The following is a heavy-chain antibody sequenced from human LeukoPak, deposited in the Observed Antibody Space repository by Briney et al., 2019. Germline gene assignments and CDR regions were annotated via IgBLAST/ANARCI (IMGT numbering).Heavy chain of an antibody. Sequence: SETLSLTCTVSGGSISSYYWSWIRQPPGKGLEGIGYIYTSGSTNYNPSLNSRVTISVDTSENQFSLKLSSVTAADTAVYYCARLRPYYDGSGLDYWGQGTLVTVSS. D-gene: IGHD3-22*01. J-gene: IGHJ4*02. CDR1: GGSISSYY. CDR2: IYTSGST. CDR3: ARLRPYYDGSGLDY. V-gene: IGHV4-4*09.